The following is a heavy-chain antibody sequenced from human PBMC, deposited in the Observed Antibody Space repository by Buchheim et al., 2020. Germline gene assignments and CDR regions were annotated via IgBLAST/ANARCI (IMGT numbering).Heavy chain of an antibody. Sequence: VQLVESGGGVVQPGRSLRLSCAASGFTFSSYGMHWVRQAPGKGLEWVATIKEDGSDKYYVGSVKGRFTISRDNGKNSLYLQMNSLRADDTATYFCARALWGSGDYWGQGT. CDR2: IKEDGSDK. J-gene: IGHJ4*02. D-gene: IGHD7-27*01. V-gene: IGHV3-7*01. CDR1: GFTFSSYG. CDR3: ARALWGSGDY.